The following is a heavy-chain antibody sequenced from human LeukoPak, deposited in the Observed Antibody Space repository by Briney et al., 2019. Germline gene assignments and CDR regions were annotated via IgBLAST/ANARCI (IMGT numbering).Heavy chain of an antibody. Sequence: PGGSLRLSCVVSGFTFSGNHISWGRQAPGKGPEWVSGIYIEGYTYYADSVKGRFTISRDNSKNPVYLQMDSLKPEDTAVYYCVRDPRDGYGHFDYWGQGTLVTVSS. V-gene: IGHV3-66*01. CDR1: GFTFSGNH. J-gene: IGHJ4*02. CDR2: IYIEGYT. CDR3: VRDPRDGYGHFDY. D-gene: IGHD5-24*01.